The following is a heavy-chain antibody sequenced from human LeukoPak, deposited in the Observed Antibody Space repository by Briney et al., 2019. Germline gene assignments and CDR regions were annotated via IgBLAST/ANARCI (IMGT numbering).Heavy chain of an antibody. V-gene: IGHV3-53*01. CDR3: ARGFTYYYDSSGYYSDAFDI. CDR2: IYSGGST. CDR1: GFTVSSNY. D-gene: IGHD3-22*01. J-gene: IGHJ3*02. Sequence: GGSLRLSCAASGFTVSSNYMSWVRQAPGKGLEWVSVIYSGGSTYYADSVKGRFTISRDNSKNTLYLQMNSLRAEDTAVYYCARGFTYYYDSSGYYSDAFDIWGQGTAVTVSS.